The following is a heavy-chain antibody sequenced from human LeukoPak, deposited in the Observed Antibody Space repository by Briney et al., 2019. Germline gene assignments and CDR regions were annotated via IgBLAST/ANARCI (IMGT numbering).Heavy chain of an antibody. J-gene: IGHJ4*02. D-gene: IGHD6-6*01. V-gene: IGHV1-69*05. CDR1: GGTFSSYA. Sequence: SVKVSCKASGGTFSSYAISWVRQAPGQGLEWMGGIIAIFGTANYAQKFQGRVTITTDESTSTAYMELSSLRSEDTAVYYCAKVLGVAARSPFDYWGQGALVTVSS. CDR3: AKVLGVAARSPFDY. CDR2: IIAIFGTA.